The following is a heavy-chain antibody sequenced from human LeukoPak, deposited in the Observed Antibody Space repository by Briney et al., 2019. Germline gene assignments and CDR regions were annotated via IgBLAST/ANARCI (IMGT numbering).Heavy chain of an antibody. J-gene: IGHJ4*02. Sequence: PGGSLRLSCAASGFTFSSYSMNWVRQAPGKGLEWVSSISSSSSYIYYADSVKGRFTISRDNAKNSLYQQMNSLRAEDTAVYYCARGPNYYDSSGPGLTFDYWGQGTLVTVSS. CDR1: GFTFSSYS. CDR3: ARGPNYYDSSGPGLTFDY. V-gene: IGHV3-21*01. D-gene: IGHD3-22*01. CDR2: ISSSSSYI.